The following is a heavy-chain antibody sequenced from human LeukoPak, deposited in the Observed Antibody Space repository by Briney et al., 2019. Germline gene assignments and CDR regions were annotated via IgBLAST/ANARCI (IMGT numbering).Heavy chain of an antibody. CDR3: VSLYGSGSYYYYYYGMDV. J-gene: IGHJ6*02. V-gene: IGHV4-59*01. CDR2: IYYSGST. Sequence: SETLSLTCTVYGGFISSYYWSWIRRPPGKGLEWIGYIYYSGSTNYNPSLKSRVTISVDTSKNQFSLKLSSVNAADTAVYYWVSLYGSGSYYYYYYGMDVWGQGTTVTVSS. CDR1: GGFISSYY. D-gene: IGHD3-10*01.